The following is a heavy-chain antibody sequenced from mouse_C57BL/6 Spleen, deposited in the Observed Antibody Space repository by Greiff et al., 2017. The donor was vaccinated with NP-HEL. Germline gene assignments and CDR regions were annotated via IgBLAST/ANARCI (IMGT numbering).Heavy chain of an antibody. CDR3: ARDREKNDYDGYYFDY. V-gene: IGHV3-6*01. CDR2: ISYDGSN. CDR1: GYSITSGYY. D-gene: IGHD2-4*01. J-gene: IGHJ2*01. Sequence: VQLKESGPGLVKPSQSLSLTCSVTGYSITSGYYWNWIRQFPGNKLEWMGYISYDGSNNYNPSLKNRISITRDTSKNQFFMKLNSVTTEDTATYYCARDREKNDYDGYYFDYWGQGTTLTVSS.